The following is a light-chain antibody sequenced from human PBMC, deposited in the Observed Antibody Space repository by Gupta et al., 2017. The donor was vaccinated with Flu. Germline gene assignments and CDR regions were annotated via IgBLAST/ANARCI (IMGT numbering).Light chain of an antibody. J-gene: IGKJ2*01. CDR3: QQYDNLPSYT. V-gene: IGKV1-33*01. CDR2: HAS. CDR1: QDISNY. Sequence: DIQMTQSPSSLSASVGDRVTITCQASQDISNYLNWYQHKPGKAPKLLIHHASNLATGVPSRFSESGYGTDFTFTISSLQAEDIATYYCQQYDNLPSYTFGQGTKME.